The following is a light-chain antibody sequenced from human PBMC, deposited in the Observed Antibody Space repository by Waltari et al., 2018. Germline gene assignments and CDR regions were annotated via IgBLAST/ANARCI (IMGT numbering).Light chain of an antibody. CDR3: ASYTTTSLGV. CDR1: SNDVGGYNY. V-gene: IGLV2-14*03. Sequence: QSALTQPTSMSGSPGQSITISCSGTSNDVGGYNYVPWYQQHSGKAPKLIIYDVTSRPSGVSDRFSGSKSGNTASLTISGLQLDDEAYYFCASYTTTSLGVFGGGTKVTVL. J-gene: IGLJ3*02. CDR2: DVT.